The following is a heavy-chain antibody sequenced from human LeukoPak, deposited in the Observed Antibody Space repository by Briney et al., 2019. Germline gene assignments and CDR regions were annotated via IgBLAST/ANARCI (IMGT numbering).Heavy chain of an antibody. CDR2: ISAYNGNT. D-gene: IGHD6-19*01. J-gene: IGHJ5*02. Sequence: ASVKVSCKASGYTFTSYGISWVRQAPGQGLEWMGWISAYNGNTNYAQKLQGRVTMTTDTSTSTAYMELRRLRSDDTAVYYCARQYSSGWPNWFDPWGQGTLVTVSS. CDR3: ARQYSSGWPNWFDP. CDR1: GYTFTSYG. V-gene: IGHV1-18*01.